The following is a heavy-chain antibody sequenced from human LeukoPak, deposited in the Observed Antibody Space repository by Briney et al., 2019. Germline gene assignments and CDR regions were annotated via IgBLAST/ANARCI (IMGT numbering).Heavy chain of an antibody. V-gene: IGHV1-69*06. D-gene: IGHD4-17*01. CDR3: ARDHLTYYGDFVEVGFDY. CDR1: GGTFSSYA. CDR2: IIPIFGTA. Sequence: SVKVSCKASGGTFSSYAISWVRQAPGQGLEWMGGIIPIFGTANYAQKFQGRVTITADKSTSTAYMELSSLRSEDTAVYYCARDHLTYYGDFVEVGFDYWGQGTPVTVSS. J-gene: IGHJ4*02.